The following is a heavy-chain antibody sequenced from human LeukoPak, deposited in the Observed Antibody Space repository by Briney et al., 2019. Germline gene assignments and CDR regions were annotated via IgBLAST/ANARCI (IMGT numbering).Heavy chain of an antibody. CDR1: GFSISSYY. CDR3: KRGSIASYSMDV. D-gene: IGHD3-22*01. CDR2: ICYSWST. V-gene: IGHV4-59*01. J-gene: IGHJ6*03. Sequence: KSSETLSLTCTVSGFSISSYYWIWIRQPPGNGLEGIGNICYSWSTNDNPSLESRVTISVDTSKNQFSLKLSSVPAADTAVYYCKRGSIASYSMDVWGKGTTVTLSS.